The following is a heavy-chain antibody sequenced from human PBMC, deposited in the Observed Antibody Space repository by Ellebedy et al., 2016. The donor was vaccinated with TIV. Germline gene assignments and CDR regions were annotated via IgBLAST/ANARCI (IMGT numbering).Heavy chain of an antibody. CDR3: AKDQPPRLRALFDY. CDR1: GFTFSSYS. D-gene: IGHD3-16*01. V-gene: IGHV3-21*04. Sequence: GESLKISCAASGFTFSSYSMNWVRQAPGKGLEWVSSISSSSSYIYYADSVKGRFTISRDNAKNSLYLQMNSLRAEDTAVYYCAKDQPPRLRALFDYWGQGTLVTVSS. CDR2: ISSSSSYI. J-gene: IGHJ4*02.